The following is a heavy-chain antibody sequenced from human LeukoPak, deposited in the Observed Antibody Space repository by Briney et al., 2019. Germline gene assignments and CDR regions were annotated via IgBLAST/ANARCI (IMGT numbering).Heavy chain of an antibody. D-gene: IGHD3-22*01. Sequence: GGSLRLSCAASGFTFSSYGMHWVRQAPGKGLEWVAVISYDGSNKYYADSVKGRFTISRDNSKNTLYLQMNSLRAEDTAVYYCAKVREYYDSSGYFSRGFTHDYWGQGTLVTVSS. CDR1: GFTFSSYG. CDR2: ISYDGSNK. CDR3: AKVREYYDSSGYFSRGFTHDY. J-gene: IGHJ4*02. V-gene: IGHV3-30*18.